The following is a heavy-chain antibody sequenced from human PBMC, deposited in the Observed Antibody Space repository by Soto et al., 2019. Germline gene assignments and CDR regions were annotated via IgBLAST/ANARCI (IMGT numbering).Heavy chain of an antibody. CDR2: ISYDGSNK. CDR3: AKYGGCSGGSCYRINYYYYGMDV. D-gene: IGHD2-15*01. CDR1: GFTFSSYG. J-gene: IGHJ6*02. Sequence: HPGGSLRLSCAASGFTFSSYGMHWVRQAPGKGLEWVAVISYDGSNKYYADSVKGRFTISRDNSKNTLYLQMNSLGAEDTAVYYCAKYGGCSGGSCYRINYYYYGMDVGGQGTTVTV. V-gene: IGHV3-30*18.